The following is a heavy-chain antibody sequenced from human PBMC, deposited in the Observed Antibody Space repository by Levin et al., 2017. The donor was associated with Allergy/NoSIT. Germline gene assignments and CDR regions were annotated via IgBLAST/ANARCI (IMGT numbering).Heavy chain of an antibody. J-gene: IGHJ6*02. D-gene: IGHD6-6*01. CDR2: AYYSGNTGST. Sequence: TSETLSLTCTVSGGSISSYHWSWIRRPPGKGLEWIGFAYYSGNTGSTNYNPSLKSRVTISVDTSKNQFSLKLSSVTAADTAVYYCARDRVLKSSSSREQYYYYGMDVWGQGTTVTVSS. CDR1: GGSISSYH. CDR3: ARDRVLKSSSSREQYYYYGMDV. V-gene: IGHV4-59*13.